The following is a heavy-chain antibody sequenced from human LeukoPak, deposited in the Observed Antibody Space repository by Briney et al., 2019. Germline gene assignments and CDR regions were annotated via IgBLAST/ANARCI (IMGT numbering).Heavy chain of an antibody. V-gene: IGHV3-23*01. J-gene: IGHJ4*02. CDR1: GFTFSSYA. Sequence: GGSLRLSGAASGFTFSSYAMSWVRQAPGKGMEWVSAISGSGGSTYYADSVKGRSTISRDNSKNTLYLQMNSLRAEDTAVYYCAKDYEAVAPSTFDYWGQGTLVTVSS. CDR3: AKDYEAVAPSTFDY. D-gene: IGHD6-19*01. CDR2: ISGSGGST.